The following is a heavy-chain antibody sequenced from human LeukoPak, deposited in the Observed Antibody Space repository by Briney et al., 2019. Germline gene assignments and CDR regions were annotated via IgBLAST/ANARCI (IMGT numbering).Heavy chain of an antibody. D-gene: IGHD3-10*01. V-gene: IGHV4-59*08. CDR2: IYYSGST. J-gene: IGHJ4*02. CDR3: ARHLSTYYYGSGSYYNPYYFDY. CDR1: GGSISSYY. Sequence: SETLSLTCTVSGGSISSYYWSWIRQPPRKGLEWIGYIYYSGSTNYNPSLKSRVTISVDTSKNQFSLKLSSVTAADTAVYYCARHLSTYYYGSGSYYNPYYFDYWGQGTLVTASS.